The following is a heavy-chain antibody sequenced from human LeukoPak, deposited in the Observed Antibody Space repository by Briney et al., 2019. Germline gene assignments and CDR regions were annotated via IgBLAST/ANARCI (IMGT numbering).Heavy chain of an antibody. D-gene: IGHD3-22*01. CDR3: AKEEYYYDSSGPFDY. V-gene: IGHV3-23*01. CDR1: GYTFSSYA. CDR2: ISGSGGST. J-gene: IGHJ4*02. Sequence: GGSLRLSCAAYGYTFSSYAMSWVRQAPGKGLEWVSAISGSGGSTYYADSVKGRFTISRDNSKNTLYLQMNSLRAEDTAVYYCAKEEYYYDSSGPFDYWGQGTLVTVSS.